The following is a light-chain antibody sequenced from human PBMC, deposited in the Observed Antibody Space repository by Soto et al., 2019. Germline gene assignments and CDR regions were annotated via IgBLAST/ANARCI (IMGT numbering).Light chain of an antibody. CDR1: QTISTW. CDR3: QQYHSYWT. J-gene: IGKJ1*01. Sequence: DIQVTQSPPTLSASVGDRVTITCRASQTISTWMAWYQQKPGKAPKLLVYDASTLQSGVASRFSGSGSGTEFTLIISSLQTDDFSTYYCQQYHSYWTFGQGTKVDIK. V-gene: IGKV1-5*01. CDR2: DAS.